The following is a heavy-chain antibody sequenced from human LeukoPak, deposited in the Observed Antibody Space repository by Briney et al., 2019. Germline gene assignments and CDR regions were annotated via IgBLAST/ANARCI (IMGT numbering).Heavy chain of an antibody. CDR1: GGSFSGYY. CDR2: INHSGST. CDR3: ARGQRGLSMGLRFLEWPPESNWFDP. J-gene: IGHJ5*02. V-gene: IGHV4-34*01. Sequence: SETLSLTCAVYGGSFSGYYWSWIRQPPGKGLEWIGEINHSGSTNYNPSLKSRVTISVDTSKNQFSLKLSSVTAADTAVYYCARGQRGLSMGLRFLEWPPESNWFDPWGQGTLVTVSS. D-gene: IGHD3-3*01.